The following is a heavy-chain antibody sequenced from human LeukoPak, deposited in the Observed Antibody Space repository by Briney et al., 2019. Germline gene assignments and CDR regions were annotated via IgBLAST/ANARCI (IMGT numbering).Heavy chain of an antibody. J-gene: IGHJ6*02. V-gene: IGHV3-7*01. CDR2: IKQDGSEK. CDR1: GFTSSSYW. Sequence: GGSLRLSCAASGFTSSSYWMSWVRQAPGKGLEWVANIKQDGSEKYYVDSVKGRITISRDNSKNTLYLQMNSLRAEDTAVYYCAKDVTVGAVGMDVWGQGTTVTVPS. CDR3: AKDVTVGAVGMDV. D-gene: IGHD1-26*01.